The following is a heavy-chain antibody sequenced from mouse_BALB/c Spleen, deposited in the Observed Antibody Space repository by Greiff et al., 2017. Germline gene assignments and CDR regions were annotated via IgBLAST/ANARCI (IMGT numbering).Heavy chain of an antibody. V-gene: IGHV5-6*01. D-gene: IGHD2-1*01. J-gene: IGHJ2*01. CDR3: ASSYGNYVRGFDY. Sequence: EMMLVESGGDLVKPGGSLKLSCAASGFTFSSYGMSWVRQTPDKRLEWVATISSGGSYTYYPDSVKGRFTISRDNAKNTLYLQMSSLKSEDTAMYYCASSYGNYVRGFDYWGQGTTLTVSS. CDR1: GFTFSSYG. CDR2: ISSGGSYT.